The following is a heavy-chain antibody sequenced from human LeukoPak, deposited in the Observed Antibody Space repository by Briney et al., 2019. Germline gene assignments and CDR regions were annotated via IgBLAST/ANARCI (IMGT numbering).Heavy chain of an antibody. CDR1: GGSISNYF. CDR3: ACSSWSTYYYYYGMDV. Sequence: SETLSLTCTVSGGSISNYFWSWIRQPPGKGLEWIGYIYYSGSTNYNPSLKSRVTISVDTSKNQFSLKLSSVTAADTAVYYCACSSWSTYYYYYGMDVWGKGTTVTVSS. CDR2: IYYSGST. V-gene: IGHV4-59*01. J-gene: IGHJ6*04. D-gene: IGHD6-13*01.